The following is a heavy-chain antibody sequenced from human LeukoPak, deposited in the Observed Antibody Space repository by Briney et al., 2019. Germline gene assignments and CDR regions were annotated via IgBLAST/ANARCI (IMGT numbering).Heavy chain of an antibody. Sequence: PGGSLRLSCAASGFTFSNYAMSWVRQAPGKGLEWVANIKQDGSEKYYVDSVKGRFTISRDNAKNSLYLQMNSLRAEDTAVYYCARDFGYAKKTYYYYGMDVWGQGTTVTVSS. CDR1: GFTFSNYA. J-gene: IGHJ6*02. D-gene: IGHD5-12*01. CDR3: ARDFGYAKKTYYYYGMDV. CDR2: IKQDGSEK. V-gene: IGHV3-7*01.